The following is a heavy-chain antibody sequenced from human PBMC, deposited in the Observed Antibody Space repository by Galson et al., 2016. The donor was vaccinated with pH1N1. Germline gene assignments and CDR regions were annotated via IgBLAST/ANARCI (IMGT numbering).Heavy chain of an antibody. D-gene: IGHD1-26*01. CDR1: GVSSIGNSFY. CDR2: IHYSETT. Sequence: ETLSLTCSVSGVSSIGNSFYGGWIRQTPGKGLEWIGNIHYSETTYYNPSLKSRVTISVDTSKNHFSLKLNYVTAADTAVYFCARLVRGSYPDPLYYFDFWGQGTLVTVSS. CDR3: ARLVRGSYPDPLYYFDF. V-gene: IGHV4-39*02. J-gene: IGHJ4*02.